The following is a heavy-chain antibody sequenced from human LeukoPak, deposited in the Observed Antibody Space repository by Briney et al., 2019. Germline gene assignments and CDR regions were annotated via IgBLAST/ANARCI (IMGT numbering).Heavy chain of an antibody. CDR2: LTSSGDDT. D-gene: IGHD4-11*01. CDR1: GFTFSNYA. V-gene: IGHV3-23*01. CDR3: AKGNSYYYFDY. J-gene: IGHJ4*02. Sequence: GGSLRLSCAASGFTFSNYAMTWVRQAPGKGLEWVSSLTSSGDDTYYSDSVKGRFTISRDNSRNTLYLHTNSLRAEDTAVYYCAKGNSYYYFDYWGQGILVTVSS.